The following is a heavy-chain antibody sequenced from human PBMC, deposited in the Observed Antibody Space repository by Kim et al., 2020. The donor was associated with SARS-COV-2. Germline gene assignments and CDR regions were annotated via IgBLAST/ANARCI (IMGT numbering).Heavy chain of an antibody. J-gene: IGHJ4*02. CDR2: INPNSGGT. CDR3: ARDSGAGYSSGWSYN. CDR1: GYTFTGYY. Sequence: ASVKVSCKASGYTFTGYYMHWVRQAPGQGLEWMGRINPNSGGTNYAQKFQGRVTMTRDTSISTAYMELSRLRSDDTAVYYCARDSGAGYSSGWSYNWGQGTLVTVSS. D-gene: IGHD6-19*01. V-gene: IGHV1-2*06.